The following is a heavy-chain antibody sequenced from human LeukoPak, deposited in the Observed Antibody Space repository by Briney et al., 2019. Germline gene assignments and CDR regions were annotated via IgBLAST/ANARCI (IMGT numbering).Heavy chain of an antibody. J-gene: IGHJ5*02. V-gene: IGHV6-1*01. Sequence: SQTLSLTCAISGDSLSRNSAAWNWIRQSPSRGLEWLGRTYYRSKWYNDYAVSVESRITINPDTSKNQFSLQLNSVTPEDTAVYYCARADGDRDGYNFWFDPWGQGTLVTVSS. CDR2: TYYRSKWYN. D-gene: IGHD5-24*01. CDR1: GDSLSRNSAA. CDR3: ARADGDRDGYNFWFDP.